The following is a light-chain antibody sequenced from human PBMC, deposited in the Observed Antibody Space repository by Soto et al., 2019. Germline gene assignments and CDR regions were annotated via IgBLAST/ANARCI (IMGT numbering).Light chain of an antibody. CDR3: QAWDSSIVV. CDR2: QDS. CDR1: KLGDKY. Sequence: SYELTQRPSVSVSPGQTASITCSGDKLGDKYACWYQQKPGQSPVLVIYQDSKRPSGIPERFSGSNSGNTATLTISGTQAMDAADYYCQAWDSSIVVFGGGTKLTVL. J-gene: IGLJ2*01. V-gene: IGLV3-1*01.